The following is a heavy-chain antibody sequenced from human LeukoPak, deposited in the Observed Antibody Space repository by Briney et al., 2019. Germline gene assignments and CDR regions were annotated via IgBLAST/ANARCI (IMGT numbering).Heavy chain of an antibody. CDR3: ARVGTMVRGVTGDAFDI. J-gene: IGHJ3*02. CDR1: GGSISSYY. Sequence: PSETLSLTCTVSGGSISSYYWSWIRQPLGKGLEWIGYIYYSGSTNYNPSLKSRVTISVDTSKNQFSLKLSSVTAADTAVYYCARVGTMVRGVTGDAFDIWGQGTMVTVSS. V-gene: IGHV4-59*01. D-gene: IGHD3-10*01. CDR2: IYYSGST.